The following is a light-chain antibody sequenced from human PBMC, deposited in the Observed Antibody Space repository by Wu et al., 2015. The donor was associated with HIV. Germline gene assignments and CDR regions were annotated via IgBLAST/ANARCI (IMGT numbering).Light chain of an antibody. J-gene: IGKJ3*01. Sequence: DIQLTQSPSFLSASIGDRVTITCRASQGINSYLVWYQQKPGKAPKLLIYSTSTLQSGVPSRFSGSGSGTEFTLTVSSLQPDDFATYYCQQLSGYPFTFGPGTKVDIK. CDR2: STS. V-gene: IGKV1-9*01. CDR1: QGINSY. CDR3: QQLSGYPFT.